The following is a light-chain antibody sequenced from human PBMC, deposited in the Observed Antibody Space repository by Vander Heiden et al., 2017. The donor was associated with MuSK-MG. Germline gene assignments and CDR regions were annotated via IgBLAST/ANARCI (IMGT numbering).Light chain of an antibody. V-gene: IGLV3-21*04. Sequence: SYVLTQPPSVSVAPGKTARITCGGNNLGSNSVHWYQQKPGQVTVLVIYNDSDRPSGIPERFSGSNSGNTATLTISRVEAGDEADYYCQVWDSSSDHVVFGGGTKLTVL. CDR2: NDS. CDR3: QVWDSSSDHVV. J-gene: IGLJ2*01. CDR1: NLGSNS.